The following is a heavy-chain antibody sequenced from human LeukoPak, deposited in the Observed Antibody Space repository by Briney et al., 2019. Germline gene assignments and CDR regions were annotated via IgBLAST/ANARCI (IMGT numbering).Heavy chain of an antibody. J-gene: IGHJ4*02. V-gene: IGHV3-30*18. CDR2: ISYDGSNK. Sequence: GGALRLSCAASGFTFSSYGMHWVRQAPGKGLEGGAVISYDGSNKYYADSVKGRFTISRDNSKNTLYLQMNSLRAEDTAVYYCAKTYGSGTSSLVYWGQGPLVTVSS. CDR3: AKTYGSGTSSLVY. D-gene: IGHD3-10*01. CDR1: GFTFSSYG.